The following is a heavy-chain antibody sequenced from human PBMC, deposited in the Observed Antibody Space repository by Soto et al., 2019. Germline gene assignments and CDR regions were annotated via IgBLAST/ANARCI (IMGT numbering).Heavy chain of an antibody. CDR3: AREVKTPPIFWSGYYPPSRAFDI. J-gene: IGHJ3*02. V-gene: IGHV4-31*03. CDR1: GGSISSGGYY. D-gene: IGHD3-3*01. CDR2: IYYSGST. Sequence: PSETLSLTCTVSGGSISSGGYYWSWIRQHPGKGLEWIGYIYYSGSTYYNPSLKSRVTISVDTSKNQFSLKLSSVTAADTAVYYCAREVKTPPIFWSGYYPPSRAFDIWGQGTMVTVSS.